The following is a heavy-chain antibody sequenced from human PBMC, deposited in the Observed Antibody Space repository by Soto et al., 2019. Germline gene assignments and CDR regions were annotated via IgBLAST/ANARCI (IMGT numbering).Heavy chain of an antibody. J-gene: IGHJ6*02. CDR1: GYSFTSYW. V-gene: IGHV5-51*01. CDR3: ARVGGGLGEPPYYYYGMDV. Sequence: PGESLKISCKGSGYSFTSYWIGWVRQMPGKGLEWMGIIYPGDSDTRYSPSFQGQVTISADKSISTAYLQWSSLKASDTAMYYCARVGGGLGEPPYYYYGMDVWGQGTTVTVSS. CDR2: IYPGDSDT. D-gene: IGHD3-10*01.